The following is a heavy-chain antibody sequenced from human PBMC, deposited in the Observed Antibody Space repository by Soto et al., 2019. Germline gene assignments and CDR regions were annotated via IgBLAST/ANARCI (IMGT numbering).Heavy chain of an antibody. D-gene: IGHD6-6*01. V-gene: IGHV4-4*02. CDR1: GGSISSSNW. J-gene: IGHJ6*02. CDR3: AVTRIAARPAYYYYYGMDV. Sequence: SETLSLTCAVSGGSISSSNWWSWVRQPPGKGLEWIGEIYHSGSTNYNPSLKSRVTISVDKSKNQFSLKLSSVTAADTAVYYCAVTRIAARPAYYYYYGMDVWGQGTTVTVS. CDR2: IYHSGST.